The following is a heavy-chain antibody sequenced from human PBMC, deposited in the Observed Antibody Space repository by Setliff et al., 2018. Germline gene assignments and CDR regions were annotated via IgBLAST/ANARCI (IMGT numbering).Heavy chain of an antibody. CDR2: INPISGGS. CDR1: GHTFAGYY. V-gene: IGHV1-2*06. J-gene: IGHJ3*02. Sequence: ASVKVSCKASGHTFAGYYIHWVRQTPGQGLEWMGHINPISGGSTYAQKFHGRVTMTRDSSTSTVYMELNSLGADDTAIYFCARDLNRWFGEFAFDIWGQGTMVTVSS. D-gene: IGHD3-10*01. CDR3: ARDLNRWFGEFAFDI.